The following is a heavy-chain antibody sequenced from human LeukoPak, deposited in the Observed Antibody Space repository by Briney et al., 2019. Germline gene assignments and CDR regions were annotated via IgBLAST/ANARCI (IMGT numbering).Heavy chain of an antibody. CDR2: IKQDGSEK. CDR1: GFTFSNYW. Sequence: GGALRLSCAASGFTFSNYWMIWVRQAPGKGLEWVGNIKQDGSEKRYADSVRGRFSISRDNAQTSLYLQMNSLRAEDTAVYYCARASDPWLQLTWGQGTLVTVSS. D-gene: IGHD5-24*01. V-gene: IGHV3-7*05. J-gene: IGHJ5*02. CDR3: ARASDPWLQLT.